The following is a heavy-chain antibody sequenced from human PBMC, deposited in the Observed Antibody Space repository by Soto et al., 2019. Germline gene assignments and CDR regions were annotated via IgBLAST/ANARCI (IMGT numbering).Heavy chain of an antibody. D-gene: IGHD6-6*01. CDR1: GYTFITYG. J-gene: IGHJ6*02. Sequence: QVQLVQSGAEVKKPGASVKVSCKASGYTFITYGISWVRQAPGQGLEWMGWISSYNGNTTYAQKLQGRVTMTTDTSTXTXSGXLRSLRADDTAAYYRARDRPTSSIRARDYYYAMDVWGQGATVTVSS. CDR3: ARDRPTSSIRARDYYYAMDV. V-gene: IGHV1-18*01. CDR2: ISSYNGNT.